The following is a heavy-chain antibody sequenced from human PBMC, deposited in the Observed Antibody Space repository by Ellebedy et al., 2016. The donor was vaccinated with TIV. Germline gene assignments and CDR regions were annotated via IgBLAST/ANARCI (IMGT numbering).Heavy chain of an antibody. D-gene: IGHD3-3*01. CDR3: ARLSRITIFGVQYYFDY. CDR1: GYSISSGYY. Sequence: SETLSLTXTVSGYSISSGYYWGWIRQPPGKGLEWIGSIYHSGSTYYNPSLKSRVTISVDTSKNQFSLKLSSVTAADTAVYYCARLSRITIFGVQYYFDYWGQGTLVTVSS. V-gene: IGHV4-38-2*02. CDR2: IYHSGST. J-gene: IGHJ4*02.